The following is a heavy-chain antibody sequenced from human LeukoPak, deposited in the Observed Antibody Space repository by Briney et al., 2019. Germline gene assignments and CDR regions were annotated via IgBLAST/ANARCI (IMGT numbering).Heavy chain of an antibody. CDR3: AREEVQYYYYYMGV. D-gene: IGHD1-1*01. Sequence: SETLSLTCTVSGGSISSGSYYWSWIRQPAGKGLEWIGRIYTSGSTNYNPSLKSRVTISVDTSKNQFSLKLSSVTAADTAVYYCAREEVQYYYYYMGVWGKGTTVTVSS. V-gene: IGHV4-61*02. CDR2: IYTSGST. CDR1: GGSISSGSYY. J-gene: IGHJ6*03.